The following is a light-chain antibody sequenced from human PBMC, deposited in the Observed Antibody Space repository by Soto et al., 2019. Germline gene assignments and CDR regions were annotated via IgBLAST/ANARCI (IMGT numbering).Light chain of an antibody. Sequence: QSVLTQPPSVSGAPGQRVTISCTASSSNIGAGYDVHWCQQLPGTAPKLLIYGNTNRPSGVPDRFSGSKSGTSASLAITGLQAEDEADYYCQSYDSSLSAGVFGGGTKLTVL. CDR2: GNT. CDR3: QSYDSSLSAGV. V-gene: IGLV1-40*01. CDR1: SSNIGAGYD. J-gene: IGLJ3*02.